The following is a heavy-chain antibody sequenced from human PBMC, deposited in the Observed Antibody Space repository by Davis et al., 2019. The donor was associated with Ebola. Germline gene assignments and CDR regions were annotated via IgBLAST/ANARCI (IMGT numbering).Heavy chain of an antibody. CDR1: GGSISSSNW. V-gene: IGHV4-4*02. J-gene: IGHJ6*03. CDR2: IYHSGST. D-gene: IGHD3-22*01. CDR3: ASGGYLVARVGYMDV. Sequence: PSETLSLTCAVSGGSISSSNWWSWVRQPPGKGLEWIGEIYHSGSTNYNPSLKSRVTISVDKSKNQFSLKLSSVTAADTAVYYCASGGYLVARVGYMDVWGKGTTVTVSS.